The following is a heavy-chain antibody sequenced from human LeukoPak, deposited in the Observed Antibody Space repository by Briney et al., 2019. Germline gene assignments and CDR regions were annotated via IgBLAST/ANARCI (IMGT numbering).Heavy chain of an antibody. D-gene: IGHD3-10*01. CDR3: ARGGSTSYREFLYNWFDP. J-gene: IGHJ5*02. CDR1: GGSISSYY. CDR2: IYYSGST. Sequence: SETLSLTCTVSGGSISSYYWSWIRQPPGKGLEWIGYIYYSGSTNYNPSLKSRVTISVDTSKNQFSLKLSSVTAADTAVYYCARGGSTSYREFLYNWFDPWGQGTLVTVSS. V-gene: IGHV4-59*01.